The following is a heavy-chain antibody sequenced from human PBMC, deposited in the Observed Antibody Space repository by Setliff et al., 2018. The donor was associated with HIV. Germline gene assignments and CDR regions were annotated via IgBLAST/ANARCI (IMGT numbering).Heavy chain of an antibody. J-gene: IGHJ4*02. D-gene: IGHD6-19*01. CDR3: ATYYIAVAGTFPY. CDR1: GDPINSHY. V-gene: IGHV4-59*11. Sequence: PSETLSLTCTVSGDPINSHYWSWIRQPPGEGLEWIGHISYSEYTNYNPSLKSRVTISVDTSKNQFSLKLSSVTAADTAVYYCATYYIAVAGTFPYWGQGTLVTVSS. CDR2: ISYSEYT.